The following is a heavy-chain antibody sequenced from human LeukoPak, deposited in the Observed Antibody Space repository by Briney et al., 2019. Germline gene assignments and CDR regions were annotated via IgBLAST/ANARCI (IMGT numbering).Heavy chain of an antibody. D-gene: IGHD1-14*01. J-gene: IGHJ4*02. CDR3: ASTPNLNYFDY. V-gene: IGHV1-2*02. CDR2: INPNTGCT. Sequence: ASVKVSFKDSGYTFTDYYIHWLRQAPGQGLEWMGWINPNTGCTNYAQKFQGRVTMTRDTSVNTDYMELYRLTSDDTAVYYCASTPNLNYFDYWGQGTLVTVSS. CDR1: GYTFTDYY.